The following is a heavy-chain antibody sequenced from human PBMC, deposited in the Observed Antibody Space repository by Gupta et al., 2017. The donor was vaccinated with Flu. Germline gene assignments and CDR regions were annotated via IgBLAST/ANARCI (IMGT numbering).Heavy chain of an antibody. CDR2: INHSGST. CDR1: GGSFSGYY. J-gene: IGHJ4*02. D-gene: IGHD6-13*01. Sequence: QVQLQQWGAGLLKPSETLSLTCAVYGGSFSGYYWSWIRQPPEKGLEWIGEINHSGSTNYNPSLKSRVTISVDTSKNQFSLKLSSVTAADTAVYYCAREIAAAGDYWGQGTLVTVSS. CDR3: AREIAAAGDY. V-gene: IGHV4-34*01.